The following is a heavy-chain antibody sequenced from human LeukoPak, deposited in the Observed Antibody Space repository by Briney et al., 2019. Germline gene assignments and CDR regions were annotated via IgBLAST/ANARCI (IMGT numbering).Heavy chain of an antibody. J-gene: IGHJ6*03. Sequence: GASVKVSCKASGYTFTSYYMHWVRQAPGQGLEWMGIINPSGGSTSYAQKFQGRVTITRDTSTSTVYTELSSLRSEDTVVYYCARGQNYCSSTSCRMRYTDVWGKGTTVTVSS. V-gene: IGHV1-46*01. CDR2: INPSGGST. CDR3: ARGQNYCSSTSCRMRYTDV. D-gene: IGHD2-2*01. CDR1: GYTFTSYY.